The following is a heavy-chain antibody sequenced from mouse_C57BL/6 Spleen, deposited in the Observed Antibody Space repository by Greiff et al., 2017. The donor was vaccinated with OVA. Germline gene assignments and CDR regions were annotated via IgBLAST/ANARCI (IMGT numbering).Heavy chain of an antibody. V-gene: IGHV5-17*01. D-gene: IGHD2-4*01. Sequence: VQLKESGGGLVKPGGSLKLSCAASGFTFSDYGMHWVRQAPEKGLEWVAYISSGSSTIYYADTVKGRFTISRDNAKNTLFLQMTSLRSEDTAMYYCARGHYDYLYAMDYWGQGTSVTVSS. J-gene: IGHJ4*01. CDR3: ARGHYDYLYAMDY. CDR2: ISSGSSTI. CDR1: GFTFSDYG.